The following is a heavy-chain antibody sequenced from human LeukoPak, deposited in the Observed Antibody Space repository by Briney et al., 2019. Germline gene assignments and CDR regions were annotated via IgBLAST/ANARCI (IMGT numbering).Heavy chain of an antibody. CDR1: GYTFTSYG. CDR3: ARDQSRVRFLEWLLSPYYYYGMDV. CDR2: MSAYNGNT. Sequence: ASVKVSCKASGYTFTSYGISWVRQAPGQGLEWMGWMSAYNGNTNYAQKLQGRVTMTTDTSTSTAYMELRSLRSDDTAVYYCARDQSRVRFLEWLLSPYYYYGMDVWGQGTTVTVSS. J-gene: IGHJ6*02. D-gene: IGHD3-3*01. V-gene: IGHV1-18*01.